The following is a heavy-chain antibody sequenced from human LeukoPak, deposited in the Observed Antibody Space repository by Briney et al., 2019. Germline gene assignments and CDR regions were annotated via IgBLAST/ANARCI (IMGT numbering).Heavy chain of an antibody. J-gene: IGHJ4*02. Sequence: SETLSLTCTVSGGSISSSYYYWGWIRQPPGRGLEWIGTIYYSGSTYYNPSLKSRVTISVDTSKNQFSLKLSSVTAPDTAVYYCARHEDRNWYFDHWGQGTLVTVSS. CDR3: ARHEDRNWYFDH. CDR1: GGSISSSYYY. D-gene: IGHD1-1*01. CDR2: IYYSGST. V-gene: IGHV4-39*01.